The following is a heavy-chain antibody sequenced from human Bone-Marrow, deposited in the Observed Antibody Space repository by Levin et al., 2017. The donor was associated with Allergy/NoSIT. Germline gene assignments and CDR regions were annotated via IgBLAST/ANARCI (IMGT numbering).Heavy chain of an antibody. CDR3: ARRRFLEWPTSVYYYYMDV. D-gene: IGHD3-3*01. J-gene: IGHJ6*03. Sequence: GESLKISCKGSGYSFTSYWISWVRQMPGKGLEWMGRIDPSDSYTNYSPSFQGHVTISADKSISTAYLQWSSLKASDTAMYYCARRRFLEWPTSVYYYYMDVWGKGTTVTVSS. V-gene: IGHV5-10-1*01. CDR1: GYSFTSYW. CDR2: IDPSDSYT.